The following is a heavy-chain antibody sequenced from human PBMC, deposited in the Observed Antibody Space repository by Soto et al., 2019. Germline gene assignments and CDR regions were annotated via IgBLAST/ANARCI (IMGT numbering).Heavy chain of an antibody. D-gene: IGHD5-12*01. V-gene: IGHV3-9*01. J-gene: IGHJ3*02. CDR1: GFTFDDYA. CDR3: AKLEYSGYDDAFDI. Sequence: GGSLRLSCAASGFTFDDYAMHWVRPAPGKGLEWVSGISWNSGSIGYADSVKGRFTISRDNAKNSLYLQMNSLRAEDTALYYCAKLEYSGYDDAFDIWGQGTMVTV. CDR2: ISWNSGSI.